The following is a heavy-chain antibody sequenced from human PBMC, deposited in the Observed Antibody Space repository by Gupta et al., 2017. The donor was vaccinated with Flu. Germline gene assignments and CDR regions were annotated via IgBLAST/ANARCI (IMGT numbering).Heavy chain of an antibody. Sequence: QVQLVQSGAEVKKPGASVKVSCKASGYTFTSYDINWVRQATGPGLEWMGWMNPNSGNTGYAQKFQGRVTMTRNTSISTAYMELSSLRSEDTAVYYCASGVGHDFWSGYWSPERERWFDPWGQGTLVTVSS. V-gene: IGHV1-8*01. J-gene: IGHJ5*02. CDR3: ASGVGHDFWSGYWSPERERWFDP. D-gene: IGHD3-3*01. CDR2: MNPNSGNT. CDR1: GYTFTSYD.